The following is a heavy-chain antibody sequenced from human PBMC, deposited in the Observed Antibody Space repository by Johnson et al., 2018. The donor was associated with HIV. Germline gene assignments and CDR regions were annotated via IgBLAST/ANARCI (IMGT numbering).Heavy chain of an antibody. D-gene: IGHD5-18*01. J-gene: IGHJ3*02. CDR1: GFTSSSYA. CDR2: ISYDGSNK. Sequence: QVQLVESGGGVVQPGRSLRLSCAASGFTSSSYAMHWVRQAPGKGLEWVAVISYDGSNKYYADSVKGRFTISRDNSKNTLYLQMNSLRAEDTAVYYCARGRGGYSYGYDSDAFDIWGQGTMVTVSS. CDR3: ARGRGGYSYGYDSDAFDI. V-gene: IGHV3-30*14.